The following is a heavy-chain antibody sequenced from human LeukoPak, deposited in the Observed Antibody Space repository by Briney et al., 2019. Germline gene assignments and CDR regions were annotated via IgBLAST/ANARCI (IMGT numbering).Heavy chain of an antibody. D-gene: IGHD3-10*01. Sequence: GGSLRLSCAASGFTFSSYAMSWVRQAPGKGLEWVSTISGSGAGTYYADSVKGRFTISRDNPKNTLYLQMNSLRAEDTAIYYCAKGTRGSGTSHNDDYWGQGTLVTVSS. CDR2: ISGSGAGT. J-gene: IGHJ4*02. V-gene: IGHV3-23*01. CDR1: GFTFSSYA. CDR3: AKGTRGSGTSHNDDY.